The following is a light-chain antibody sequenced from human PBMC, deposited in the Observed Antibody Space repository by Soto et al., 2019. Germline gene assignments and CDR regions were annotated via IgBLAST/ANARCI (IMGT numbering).Light chain of an antibody. CDR1: QGISSW. V-gene: IGKV1-12*02. Sequence: DIQMTHSPSSVSESVGDRVTMTFRASQGISSWLAWYQQKPGKAPKLLIYAASSLQSGVPSRFSGSLSGTDFTLTISSLQTEDFATYYCQQSYSTPFTFGQGTRLEIK. J-gene: IGKJ5*01. CDR3: QQSYSTPFT. CDR2: AAS.